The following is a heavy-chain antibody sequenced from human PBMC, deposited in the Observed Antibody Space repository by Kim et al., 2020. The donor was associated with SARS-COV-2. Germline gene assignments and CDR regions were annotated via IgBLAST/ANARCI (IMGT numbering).Heavy chain of an antibody. Sequence: SVKVSCKASGFTFTSSAMQWVRQARGQRLEWIGWIVVGSGNTNYAQKFQERVTITRDMSTSTAYMELSSLRSEDTAVYYCAAGVDFWSGYRFDYWGQGTLVTVSS. CDR3: AAGVDFWSGYRFDY. J-gene: IGHJ4*02. D-gene: IGHD3-3*01. CDR2: IVVGSGNT. V-gene: IGHV1-58*02. CDR1: GFTFTSSA.